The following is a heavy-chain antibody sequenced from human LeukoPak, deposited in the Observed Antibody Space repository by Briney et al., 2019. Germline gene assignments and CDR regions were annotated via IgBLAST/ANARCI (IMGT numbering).Heavy chain of an antibody. CDR3: ARSERYYYDSSDYYAFDY. Sequence: PGGSLRLSCAASGFTFSRNWMHWVRQTPGKGLVWVSRINSDGSTTTYADSVKGRFTTSRDNAKNTLYLQMSSLRAEDTAVYFCARSERYYYDSSDYYAFDYWGQGTLVTVSS. CDR1: GFTFSRNW. J-gene: IGHJ4*02. D-gene: IGHD3-22*01. V-gene: IGHV3-74*01. CDR2: INSDGSTT.